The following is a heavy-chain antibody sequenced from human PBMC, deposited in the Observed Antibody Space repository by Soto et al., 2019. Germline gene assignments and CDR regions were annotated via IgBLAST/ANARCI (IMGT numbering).Heavy chain of an antibody. Sequence: SETLSLTCTVSGGSISSGDYYWSWIRQPPGKGLEWIGYIYYSGSTYYNPSLKSRVTISVDTSKNQFSLKLSSVTAADTAVYYCARDTRFGESAVDYYYYYGMDVWGQGTTVTVSS. CDR3: ARDTRFGESAVDYYYYYGMDV. J-gene: IGHJ6*02. CDR2: IYYSGST. D-gene: IGHD3-10*01. V-gene: IGHV4-30-4*01. CDR1: GGSISSGDYY.